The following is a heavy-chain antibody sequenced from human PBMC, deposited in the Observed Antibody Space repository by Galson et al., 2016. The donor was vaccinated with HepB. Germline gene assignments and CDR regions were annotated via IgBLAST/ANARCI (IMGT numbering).Heavy chain of an antibody. CDR3: VREILLVVGYYGMGV. CDR1: GFTFSSYD. Sequence: SLRLSCAASGFTFSSYDMHWVRQATGEGLEWVSGIDTAGGTSYLGSVKGRFTISRENAKNSLYLQMNSLRVGDTAVYYCVREILLVVGYYGMGVWGQGTTVTVSS. V-gene: IGHV3-13*01. D-gene: IGHD5-18*01. J-gene: IGHJ6*02. CDR2: IDTAGGT.